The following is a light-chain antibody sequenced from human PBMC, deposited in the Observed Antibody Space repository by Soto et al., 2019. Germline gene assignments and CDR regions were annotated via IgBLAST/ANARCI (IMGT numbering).Light chain of an antibody. V-gene: IGLV3-21*04. CDR3: QVWDSSSDHSGV. J-gene: IGLJ7*01. CDR2: YDS. CDR1: NIGTKR. Sequence: SYELTQPPSVSVAPGETATITCGGNNIGTKRVHWYQQKPGQAPALVIYYDSDRASGIPERFSGSNSGNTATLTISRVEAGDEADYYCQVWDSSSDHSGVFGGGTQLTVL.